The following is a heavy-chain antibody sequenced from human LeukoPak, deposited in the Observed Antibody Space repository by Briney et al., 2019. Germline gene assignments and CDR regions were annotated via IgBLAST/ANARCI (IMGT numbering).Heavy chain of an antibody. J-gene: IGHJ4*02. CDR3: ASSRSSSWYGVDY. CDR1: GGSFSGYY. Sequence: SETLSLTCAVYGGSFSGYYWTWIRQPPGKGLEWIGEINHSGSTNYNPSLKSRVTISVDKSKNQFSLKLSSVTAADTAVYYCASSRSSSWYGVDYWGQGTLVTVSS. CDR2: INHSGST. V-gene: IGHV4-34*01. D-gene: IGHD6-13*01.